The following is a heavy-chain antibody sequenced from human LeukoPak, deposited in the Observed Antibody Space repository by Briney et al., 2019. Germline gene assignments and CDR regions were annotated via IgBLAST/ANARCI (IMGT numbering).Heavy chain of an antibody. D-gene: IGHD3-10*01. CDR3: ARDLPITYYYGSGSFESFDY. CDR1: GYTFTSYG. CDR2: ISAYNGNT. V-gene: IGHV1-18*01. Sequence: GASVKVSCKASGYTFTSYGIRWVRQAPGQGLEWMGWISAYNGNTNYAQKLQGRVTMTTDTSTSTAYMELRSLRSDDTAVYYCARDLPITYYYGSGSFESFDYWGQGTLVTVSS. J-gene: IGHJ4*02.